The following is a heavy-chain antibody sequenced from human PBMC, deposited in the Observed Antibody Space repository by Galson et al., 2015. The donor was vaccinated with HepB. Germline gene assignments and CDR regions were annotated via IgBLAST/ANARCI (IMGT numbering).Heavy chain of an antibody. D-gene: IGHD6-13*01. J-gene: IGHJ4*02. Sequence: SLRLSCAASGFTFSGSAIHWVRQASGKGPEWVGRIRSKASDYATAYAASLKGRFTISRDDSKNTAYLHMNSLKTEDTAVYYSLRLGELSGYSSSWGQGTLVTVSS. CDR2: IRSKASDYAT. CDR3: LRLGELSGYSSS. V-gene: IGHV3-73*01. CDR1: GFTFSGSA.